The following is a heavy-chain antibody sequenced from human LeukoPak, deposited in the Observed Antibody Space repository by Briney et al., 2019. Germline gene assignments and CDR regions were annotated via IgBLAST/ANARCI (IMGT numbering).Heavy chain of an antibody. CDR1: GFAVSSNY. CDR2: IYSDGST. D-gene: IGHD5-12*01. V-gene: IGHV3-53*01. Sequence: GGSLRLSCAASGFAVSSNYISWVRQAPGKGLEWVSIIYSDGSTFHADSVKGRFTMSRDNSKNTLDLQVNSLRAEDTAVYFCARDRHRYRGINGDGDAFDIWGQGTMVTVSS. CDR3: ARDRHRYRGINGDGDAFDI. J-gene: IGHJ3*02.